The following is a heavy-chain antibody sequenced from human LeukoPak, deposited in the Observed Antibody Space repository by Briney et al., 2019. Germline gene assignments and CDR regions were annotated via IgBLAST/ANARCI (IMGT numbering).Heavy chain of an antibody. J-gene: IGHJ6*02. CDR2: ISYDGSNK. CDR1: GFTFSSYA. D-gene: IGHD5-18*01. Sequence: GGSLRLSCAVSGFTFSSYAMHWVRQAPGKGLEWVAVISYDGSNKYYADSVKGLFTISRDNSKNTLYLQMNSLRAEDTAVYYCARDQLLKPGDTAMVTRGYYYYGMDVWGQGTTVTVSS. V-gene: IGHV3-30*04. CDR3: ARDQLLKPGDTAMVTRGYYYYGMDV.